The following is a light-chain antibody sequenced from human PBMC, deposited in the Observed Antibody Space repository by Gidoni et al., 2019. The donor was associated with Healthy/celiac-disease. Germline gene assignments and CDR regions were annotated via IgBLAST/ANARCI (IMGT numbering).Light chain of an antibody. J-gene: IGLJ2*01. CDR2: DVS. Sequence: QSALTQPASVSGSPGQPITISCTGTSIDVGGYNYVSWYQQHPGKAPKLMIYDVSNRPSGVSNRFSGSKSGNTASLTISGLQAEDEADYYCSSYTSSSTVVFGGGTKLTVL. V-gene: IGLV2-14*01. CDR3: SSYTSSSTVV. CDR1: SIDVGGYNY.